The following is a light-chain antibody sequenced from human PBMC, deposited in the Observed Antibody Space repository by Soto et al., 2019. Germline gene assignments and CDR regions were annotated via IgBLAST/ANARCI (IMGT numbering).Light chain of an antibody. Sequence: EIVLTQSPATLSLSPGERANLSCRASQSVSSYLAWYQQRPGQTPRLLIYDASNRATGIPAKFSGSGSGTEFTLTISTLEPEDFAVYYCQQRSNWPPTFGGGTKVDIK. J-gene: IGKJ4*01. CDR3: QQRSNWPPT. V-gene: IGKV3-11*01. CDR2: DAS. CDR1: QSVSSY.